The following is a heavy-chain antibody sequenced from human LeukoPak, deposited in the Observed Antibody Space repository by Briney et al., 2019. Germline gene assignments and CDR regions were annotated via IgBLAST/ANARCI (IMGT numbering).Heavy chain of an antibody. J-gene: IGHJ4*02. CDR1: GSTFSNFW. CDR2: IKEDGSEK. V-gene: IGHV3-7*01. CDR3: ARSGAARYLDS. Sequence: GGSLRLSCADSGSTFSNFWMTWVRQAPGKGLEWVANIKEDGSEKYYVDPVKGRFTISRDNAKNSLYLQMNSLRAGDTAVYYCARSGAARYLDSWGQGTLVTVSS. D-gene: IGHD6-6*01.